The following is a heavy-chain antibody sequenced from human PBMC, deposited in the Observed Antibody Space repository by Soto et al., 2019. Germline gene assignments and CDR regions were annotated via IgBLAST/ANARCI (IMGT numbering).Heavy chain of an antibody. CDR2: VLNTGDT. Sequence: ETLSLTCIVSGGSISTYYWSWIRQPPGKGLEWIGYVLNTGDTNYNPSLKSRVTISLDMSKKQFSLNLTSLTAADTAIYYCARNAYFDSWGQGTLVTVSS. J-gene: IGHJ4*02. CDR1: GGSISTYY. CDR3: ARNAYFDS. V-gene: IGHV4-59*01.